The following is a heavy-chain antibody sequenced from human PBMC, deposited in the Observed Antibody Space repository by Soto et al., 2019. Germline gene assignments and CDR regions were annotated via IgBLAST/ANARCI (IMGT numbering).Heavy chain of an antibody. J-gene: IGHJ5*02. CDR1: GGSISSGGYS. Sequence: QLQLQESGSGLVKPSQTLSLTCAVSGGSISSGGYSWSWIRQPPGKGLEWIGYISHSGSTYYNPSLESRVTISVDRSKNQFVLTRGSVPAADAAVYYCASVPDRWGQGTMVTVSS. D-gene: IGHD2-2*01. V-gene: IGHV4-30-2*01. CDR2: ISHSGST. CDR3: ASVPDR.